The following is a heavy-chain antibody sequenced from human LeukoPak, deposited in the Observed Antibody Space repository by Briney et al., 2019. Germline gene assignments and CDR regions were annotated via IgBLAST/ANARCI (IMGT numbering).Heavy chain of an antibody. Sequence: ASVKVSCKASGYTFTSYGISWVRQAPGQGLEWMGWISAYNGNTNYAQKLQGRVTMTTDTSTSTAYMEVRSLRSDDTAVYYCARDTKVTFGGVITGFYGMDVWGQGTTVTVSS. V-gene: IGHV1-18*01. J-gene: IGHJ6*02. D-gene: IGHD3-16*02. CDR3: ARDTKVTFGGVITGFYGMDV. CDR1: GYTFTSYG. CDR2: ISAYNGNT.